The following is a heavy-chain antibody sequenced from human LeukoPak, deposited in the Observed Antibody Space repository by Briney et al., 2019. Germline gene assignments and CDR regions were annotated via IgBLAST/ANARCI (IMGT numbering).Heavy chain of an antibody. V-gene: IGHV3-7*01. Sequence: GGSLRLSCAASGFTFSIYWMSWVRQAPGKGLEWVASIKEEGSEEHYVDSVKCRFTISRDNARNSVHVQMNSLRAEDTAVYFCARVRPGHYFDYWGRGALVTVSS. D-gene: IGHD6-6*01. CDR2: IKEEGSEE. CDR3: ARVRPGHYFDY. J-gene: IGHJ4*02. CDR1: GFTFSIYW.